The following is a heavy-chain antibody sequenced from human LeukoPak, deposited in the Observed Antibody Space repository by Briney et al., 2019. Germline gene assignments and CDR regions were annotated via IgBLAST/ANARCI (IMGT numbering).Heavy chain of an antibody. V-gene: IGHV3-30*02. CDR3: AKEVSLAFDI. Sequence: GSLRLSCAASGFTFSSYGMHWVRPAPGKGPEWVAFIRYDGSNKYYADSVKGRFTISRDNSKNTLYLQMNSLRAEDTAVYYCAKEVSLAFDIWGQGTMVTVSS. CDR1: GFTFSSYG. CDR2: IRYDGSNK. D-gene: IGHD2-8*01. J-gene: IGHJ3*02.